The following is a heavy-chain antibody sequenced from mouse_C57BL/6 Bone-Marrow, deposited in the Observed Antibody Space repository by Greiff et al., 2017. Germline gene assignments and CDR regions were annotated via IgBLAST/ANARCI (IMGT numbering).Heavy chain of an antibody. Sequence: EVQLQQSGPELVKPGASVKIPCKASGYTFTDYNMDWVKQSHGKSLEWIGDINPNNGGTIYNQKFKGKATLTVDKSSSTASMELRSLTSEDTAVYYCARSGEIRGHFDVWGTGTTVTVSS. CDR1: GYTFTDYN. D-gene: IGHD3-2*02. CDR2: INPNNGGT. J-gene: IGHJ1*03. V-gene: IGHV1-18*01. CDR3: ARSGEIRGHFDV.